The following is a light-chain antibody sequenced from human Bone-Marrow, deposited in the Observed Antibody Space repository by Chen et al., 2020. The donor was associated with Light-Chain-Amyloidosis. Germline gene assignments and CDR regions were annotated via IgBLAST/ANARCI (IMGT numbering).Light chain of an antibody. V-gene: IGLV3-21*02. CDR2: DDS. CDR1: NIGSTL. J-gene: IGLJ3*02. Sequence: YVLPQLSSVSVPPGQPATIACGGNNIGSTLVHWYQQTPGQAPLLVVYDDSDRPSGIPERLSGSNSGNTATLIISRVEAGDEADYYCQVWDRSSDRPVFGGGTKLTVL. CDR3: QVWDRSSDRPV.